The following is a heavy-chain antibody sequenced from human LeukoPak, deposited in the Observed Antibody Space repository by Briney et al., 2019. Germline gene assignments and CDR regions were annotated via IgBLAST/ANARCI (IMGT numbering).Heavy chain of an antibody. J-gene: IGHJ1*01. Sequence: AESLKISCKGSEYSFTSYWIGWVRQMPGKGLEWMGIINPGDSDTRYSPSFQGQVTISVDKSISTAYLQWSSLKASDTAMYFCATVPRIPAVGNTEYFRHWGQGTLVTVSS. CDR2: INPGDSDT. CDR1: EYSFTSYW. D-gene: IGHD6-13*01. V-gene: IGHV5-51*01. CDR3: ATVPRIPAVGNTEYFRH.